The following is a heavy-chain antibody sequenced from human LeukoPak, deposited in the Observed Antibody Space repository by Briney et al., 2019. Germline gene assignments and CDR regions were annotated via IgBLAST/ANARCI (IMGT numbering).Heavy chain of an antibody. V-gene: IGHV3-23*01. Sequence: GGSLRLSCAASGFIFYNYAMSWVRQAPGKGLEWVSVIGVSGGTTYYADSVKGRFTISRDNSKNTLYLEINSLRAEDTAVYYCSPIGSGVDYWGQGTLVTVTS. CDR2: IGVSGGTT. D-gene: IGHD6-19*01. CDR3: SPIGSGVDY. CDR1: GFIFYNYA. J-gene: IGHJ4*02.